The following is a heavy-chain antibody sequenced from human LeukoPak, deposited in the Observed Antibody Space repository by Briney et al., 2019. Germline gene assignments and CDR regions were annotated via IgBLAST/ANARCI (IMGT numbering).Heavy chain of an antibody. V-gene: IGHV1-18*01. D-gene: IGHD6-19*01. J-gene: IGHJ3*02. CDR3: ARAGGWARGDYKADAFDI. Sequence: ASVKVSCKASGYTFTNFGISWVRQAPGQGLEWMGWISVHKGDTNYAQIIQGRVTMTTDTSTSTAYMELRSLRSDDTAVYYCARAGGWARGDYKADAFDIWGQGTMVTVSS. CDR1: GYTFTNFG. CDR2: ISVHKGDT.